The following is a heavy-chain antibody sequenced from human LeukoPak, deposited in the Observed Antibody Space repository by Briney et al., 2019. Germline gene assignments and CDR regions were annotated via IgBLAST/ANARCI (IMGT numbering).Heavy chain of an antibody. J-gene: IGHJ6*03. CDR1: GGSISSYY. V-gene: IGHV4-59*01. CDR3: ARSSEGRYYYDSSGYTYFYYYMDV. CDR2: IYYSGST. Sequence: SETLSLTCTVSGGSISSYYWSWIRQPPGKGLEWIAYIYYSGSTNYNPSLKSRVTISVDTSKNQFSLKLSSVTAADTAVYYCARSSEGRYYYDSSGYTYFYYYMDVWGKGTTVTISS. D-gene: IGHD3-22*01.